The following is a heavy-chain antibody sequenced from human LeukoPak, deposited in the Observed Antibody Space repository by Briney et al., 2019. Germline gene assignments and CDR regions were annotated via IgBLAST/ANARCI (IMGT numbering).Heavy chain of an antibody. CDR3: ARVPYSSSWYSHWYFDL. V-gene: IGHV4-30-2*01. Sequence: PSETLSLTCTVSGGSISSGGYYWSWIRQPAGKGLEWIGYIYHSGSTYYNPSLKSRVTISVDRSKNQFSLKLSSVTAADTAVYYCARVPYSSSWYSHWYFDLWGRGTLVTVSS. CDR2: IYHSGST. J-gene: IGHJ2*01. CDR1: GGSISSGGYY. D-gene: IGHD6-13*01.